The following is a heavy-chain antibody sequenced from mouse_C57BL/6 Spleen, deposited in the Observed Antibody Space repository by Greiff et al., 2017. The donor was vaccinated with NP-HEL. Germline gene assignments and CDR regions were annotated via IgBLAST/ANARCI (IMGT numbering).Heavy chain of an antibody. J-gene: IGHJ3*01. CDR1: GYSITSGYY. Sequence: EESGPGLVKPSQSLSLTCSVTGYSITSGYYWNWIRQFPGNKLEWMGYISYDGSNNYNPSLKNRISITRDTSKNQFFLKLNSVTTEDTATYYCASSLSLAWFAYWGQGTLVTVSA. CDR3: ASSLSLAWFAY. CDR2: ISYDGSN. V-gene: IGHV3-6*01.